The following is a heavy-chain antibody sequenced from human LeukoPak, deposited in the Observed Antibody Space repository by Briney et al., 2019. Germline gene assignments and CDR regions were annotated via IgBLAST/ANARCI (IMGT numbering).Heavy chain of an antibody. D-gene: IGHD4-23*01. J-gene: IGHJ4*02. Sequence: ASVKVSCKASGGTFSSYAISWVRQAAGQGLEWRGGIIPIFGTANYAQKFQGRVTITADESTSTAYMELSSLRSEDTAVYYCARTSYGGNSNYFDYWGQGTLVTVSS. V-gene: IGHV1-69*13. CDR1: GGTFSSYA. CDR3: ARTSYGGNSNYFDY. CDR2: IIPIFGTA.